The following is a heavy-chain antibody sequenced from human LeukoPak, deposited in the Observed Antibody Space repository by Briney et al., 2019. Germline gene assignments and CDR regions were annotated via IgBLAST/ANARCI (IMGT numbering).Heavy chain of an antibody. Sequence: SETLSLTCAVYGGSFSGYYWSWIRQPPGKGLEWIGEINHSGSTNYNPSLKSRVTISVDTSKNQFSLKLSSVTAADTAVYYCARSGHYVSSGYLDYWGQGTLVTVSS. CDR3: ARSGHYVSSGYLDY. J-gene: IGHJ4*02. D-gene: IGHD3-22*01. CDR1: GGSFSGYY. CDR2: INHSGST. V-gene: IGHV4-34*01.